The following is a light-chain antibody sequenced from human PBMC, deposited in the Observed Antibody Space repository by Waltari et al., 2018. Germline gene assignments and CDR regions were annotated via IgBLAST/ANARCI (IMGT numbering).Light chain of an antibody. V-gene: IGLV2-14*03. Sequence: QSALTQPASVSGSPRQSITISCIGTSSDLGGYNYVSWYQQHPGKAPKVMIYDVTKRPSGVSNRFSGAKSGSTASLTISGLQAEDEADYYCSSYTSSNTWVFGGGTKLTVL. CDR2: DVT. J-gene: IGLJ3*02. CDR1: SSDLGGYNY. CDR3: SSYTSSNTWV.